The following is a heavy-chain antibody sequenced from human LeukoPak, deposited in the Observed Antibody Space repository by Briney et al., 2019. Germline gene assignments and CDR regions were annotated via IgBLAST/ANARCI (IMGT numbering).Heavy chain of an antibody. V-gene: IGHV1-69*04. CDR3: ARGEMPYYYDSSGYPQARLSEYFQH. Sequence: SVQVSCKASGGTFSSYAISWVRQAPGQGLEWMGRIIPILGIANYAQKFQGRVTITADKSTRTAYMELSSLRSEDTAVYYCARGEMPYYYDSSGYPQARLSEYFQHWGQGTLVTVSS. CDR1: GGTFSSYA. CDR2: IIPILGIA. D-gene: IGHD3-22*01. J-gene: IGHJ1*01.